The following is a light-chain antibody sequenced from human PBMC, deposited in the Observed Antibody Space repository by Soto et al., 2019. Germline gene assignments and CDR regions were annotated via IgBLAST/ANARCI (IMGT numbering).Light chain of an antibody. Sequence: EIVLTQSPGTLSLSPGERATLSCRASQSVSSSYLAWYQQKPGQAPRLLIYGASSRATGIPDRFSGSGSGTDFTLTISRLEPADFAVYYCQQYGSSPVTFGQGTKLEIK. CDR1: QSVSSSY. J-gene: IGKJ2*01. V-gene: IGKV3-20*01. CDR3: QQYGSSPVT. CDR2: GAS.